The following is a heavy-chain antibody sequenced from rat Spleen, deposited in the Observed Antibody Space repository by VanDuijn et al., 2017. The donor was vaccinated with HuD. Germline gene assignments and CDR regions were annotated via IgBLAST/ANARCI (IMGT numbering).Heavy chain of an antibody. V-gene: IGHV5-31*01. CDR2: ISTGGGST. Sequence: EVQLVESGGGLVQPGRSLKLSCVASGFTFNNYWMTWIRQAPGKGLEWVASISTGGGSTYYRDSVKGRFTISRDNAKSTLYLQMDSLRSEDTATYYCTTGGLTTDYWGQGVMVTVSS. CDR3: TTGGLTTDY. D-gene: IGHD1-11*01. J-gene: IGHJ2*01. CDR1: GFTFNNYW.